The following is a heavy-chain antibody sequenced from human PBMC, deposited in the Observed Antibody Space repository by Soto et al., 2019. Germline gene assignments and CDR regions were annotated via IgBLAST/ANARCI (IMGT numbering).Heavy chain of an antibody. CDR2: ILPNFGTA. CDR3: ARDRELTEN. Sequence: SVQDSCNTSSGTFICNAIIWVRQAPGQGLVWMGGILPNFGTANYAQRFQGRVTSTADESTSTAYRELSCLRSEDKAVYYCARDRELTENWGQGTLIT. D-gene: IGHD1-26*01. V-gene: IGHV1-69*01. J-gene: IGHJ4*02. CDR1: SGTFICNA.